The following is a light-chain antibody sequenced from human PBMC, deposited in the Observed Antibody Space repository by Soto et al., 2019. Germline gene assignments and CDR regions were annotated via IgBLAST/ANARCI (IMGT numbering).Light chain of an antibody. J-gene: IGLJ1*01. CDR2: GVN. CDR3: NSYTGDNTFV. Sequence: QSVLTQPASVSGSPGQSITISCTGTSSDVGGYNYVSWYQQYPGKAPKLMIYGVNNRPSGVSNRFSGSRSGNTASLTISGLQPEDEAEYHCNSYTGDNTFVFGTGTKVTVL. CDR1: SSDVGGYNY. V-gene: IGLV2-14*01.